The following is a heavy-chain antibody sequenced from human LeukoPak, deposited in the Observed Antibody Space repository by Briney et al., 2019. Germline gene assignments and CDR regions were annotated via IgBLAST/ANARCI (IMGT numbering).Heavy chain of an antibody. CDR3: ARDVYYYGSGSYVFDY. J-gene: IGHJ4*02. CDR2: IYTSGST. V-gene: IGHV4-4*07. Sequence: SETLSLTCAVYGGSFSGYYWSWIRQPAGKGLEWIGRIYTSGSTNYNPSLKSRVTMSVDTSKNQFTLKLSSVTAADTAVYYCARDVYYYGSGSYVFDYWGQGTLVTVSS. D-gene: IGHD3-10*01. CDR1: GGSFSGYY.